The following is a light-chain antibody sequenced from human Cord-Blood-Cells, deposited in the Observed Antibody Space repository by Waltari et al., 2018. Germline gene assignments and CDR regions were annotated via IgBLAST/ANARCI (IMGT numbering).Light chain of an antibody. Sequence: SALTQPASVYGSPGQSITISCTGTRSHVGMSNHVPWYQQHPGKAPKLMDYEGSKRPSGVSNRYSGSKSGNTASLTISGLQAEDEADYYCCSYAGSSTLVFGGGTKLTVL. CDR1: RSHVGMSNH. CDR2: EGS. J-gene: IGLJ2*01. V-gene: IGLV2-23*01. CDR3: CSYAGSSTLV.